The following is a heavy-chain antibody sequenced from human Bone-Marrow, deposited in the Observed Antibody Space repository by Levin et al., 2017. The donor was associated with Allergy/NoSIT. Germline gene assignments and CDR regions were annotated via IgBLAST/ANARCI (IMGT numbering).Heavy chain of an antibody. CDR3: AKASPQIVVVPAAMNYFDY. J-gene: IGHJ4*02. Sequence: GESLKISCAASGFTFSSYAMSWVRQAPGKGLEWVSAISGSGGSTYYADSVKGRFTISRDNSKNTLYLQMNSLRAEDTAVYYCAKASPQIVVVPAAMNYFDYWGQGTLVTVSS. CDR1: GFTFSSYA. V-gene: IGHV3-23*01. CDR2: ISGSGGST. D-gene: IGHD2-2*01.